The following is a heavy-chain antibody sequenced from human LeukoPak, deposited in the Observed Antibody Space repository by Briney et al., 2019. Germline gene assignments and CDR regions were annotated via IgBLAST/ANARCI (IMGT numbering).Heavy chain of an antibody. D-gene: IGHD3-10*01. CDR3: ARVLNFGSGSYTRPLDY. CDR2: IRSKAYGGTT. Sequence: PGGSLRLSCTASGFTFGDYAMSWVRQAPGKGLEWVGFIRSKAYGGTTESAASVKGRFTISRDNAKNSLYLQMNSLRAEDTAVYYCARVLNFGSGSYTRPLDYWGQGTLVTVSS. CDR1: GFTFGDYA. V-gene: IGHV3-49*04. J-gene: IGHJ4*02.